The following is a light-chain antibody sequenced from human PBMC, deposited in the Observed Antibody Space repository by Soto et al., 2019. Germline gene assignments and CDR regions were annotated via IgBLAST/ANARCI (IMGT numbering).Light chain of an antibody. J-gene: IGKJ2*03. CDR3: QQYNSFAPYS. CDR2: DAS. V-gene: IGKV1-5*01. Sequence: DIQMTQSPSTLSASVGDRVTITCRSSQSISFWLAWYPQKPGKAPQLLIYDASTLYSGVPSRFSGRRSGTEFTLTISSLQPDDFGPYYYQQYNSFAPYSFGQGTKVEI. CDR1: QSISFW.